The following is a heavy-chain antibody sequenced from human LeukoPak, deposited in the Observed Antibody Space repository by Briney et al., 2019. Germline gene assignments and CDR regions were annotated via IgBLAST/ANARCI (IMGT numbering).Heavy chain of an antibody. Sequence: RPGGPLRLPCAASGFTFSSYEMNWVRKAPGKGLEWVSYISSSGSTIYYVDSVKGRFTISRDNAKNPLYLQMTSLRAEDTALYYWAKDIVFSRGVPFVRLGELSLDYWGQGTLVTVSS. CDR3: AKDIVFSRGVPFVRLGELSLDY. CDR1: GFTFSSYE. D-gene: IGHD3-16*02. CDR2: ISSSGSTI. J-gene: IGHJ4*02. V-gene: IGHV3-48*03.